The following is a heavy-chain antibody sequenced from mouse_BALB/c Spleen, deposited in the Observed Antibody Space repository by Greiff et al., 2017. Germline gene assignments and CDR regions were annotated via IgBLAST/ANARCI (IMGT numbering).Heavy chain of an antibody. D-gene: IGHD1-1*01. CDR3: ARANYYGSPFDY. CDR1: GYTFTSYW. Sequence: VKLQESGAELARPGASVKLSCKASGYTFTSYWMQWVKQRPGQGLEWIGAIYPGDGDTRYTQKFKGKATLTADKSSSTAYMQLSSLASEDSAVYYCARANYYGSPFDYWGQGTTLTVSS. V-gene: IGHV1-87*01. J-gene: IGHJ2*01. CDR2: IYPGDGDT.